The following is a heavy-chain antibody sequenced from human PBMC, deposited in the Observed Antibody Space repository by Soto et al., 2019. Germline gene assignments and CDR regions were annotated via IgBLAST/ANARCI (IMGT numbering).Heavy chain of an antibody. Sequence: ETLSLTCAVYGGSFSGYYWSWIRQPPGKGLEWIGEINHSGSTNYNPSLKSRVTISVDTSKNQFSLKLSSVTAADTAVYYCARGRTAMGAYYYYYGMDVWGQGTTVTVSS. CDR1: GGSFSGYY. CDR3: ARGRTAMGAYYYYYGMDV. CDR2: INHSGST. D-gene: IGHD5-18*01. V-gene: IGHV4-34*01. J-gene: IGHJ6*02.